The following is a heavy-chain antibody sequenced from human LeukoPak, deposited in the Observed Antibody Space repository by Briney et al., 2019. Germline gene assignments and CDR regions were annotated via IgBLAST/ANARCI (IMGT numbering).Heavy chain of an antibody. D-gene: IGHD4-17*01. CDR1: GFTVSSNY. J-gene: IGHJ4*02. CDR2: IYSGGST. Sequence: GGSLRLSCADSGFTVSSNYMNWVRQAPGKGLEWVSVIYSGGSTYYSDSVKGRFTISRDNSKNTLYLQMNSLRAEDTAVYYCARGGDYDIDYWGQGTLVTVSS. CDR3: ARGGDYDIDY. V-gene: IGHV3-66*02.